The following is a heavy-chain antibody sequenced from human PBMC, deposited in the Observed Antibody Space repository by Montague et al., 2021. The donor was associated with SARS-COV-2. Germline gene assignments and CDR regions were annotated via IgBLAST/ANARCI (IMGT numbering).Heavy chain of an antibody. Sequence: SETLSLTCSVSGDSINNSRYYWGWIRQPPGKGLEWVGTIYYSGXAXYXXXXKXRVTISVDTSKDQFSLKLTSVTATDTAVYYCARLESTRGVIIRGAFHLWGQGTKVTVSS. CDR3: ARLESTRGVIIRGAFHL. J-gene: IGHJ3*01. CDR2: IYYSGXA. CDR1: GDSINNSRYY. V-gene: IGHV4-39*01. D-gene: IGHD3-10*01.